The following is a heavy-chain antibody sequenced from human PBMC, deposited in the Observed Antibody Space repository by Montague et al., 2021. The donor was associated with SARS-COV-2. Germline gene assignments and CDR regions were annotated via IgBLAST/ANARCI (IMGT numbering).Heavy chain of an antibody. D-gene: IGHD2-15*01. CDR3: ARGYCSGSGCYYYYGMDV. J-gene: IGHJ6*02. CDR2: TNDSGRT. Sequence: SETLSLTCAVYGGSFSGYYWSWIRQPPGRGLEWIGETNDSGRTNXNPSLKGRVTISVDTSKNQFPLRLSSVTAAETAVYYCARGYCSGSGCYYYYGMDVWGQGNTVTVSS. V-gene: IGHV4-34*01. CDR1: GGSFSGYY.